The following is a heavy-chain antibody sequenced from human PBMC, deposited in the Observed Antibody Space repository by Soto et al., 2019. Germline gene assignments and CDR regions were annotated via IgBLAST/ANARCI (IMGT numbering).Heavy chain of an antibody. CDR2: LSASGGST. Sequence: EVQLLESGGGLVQPGGSLRPSWPAPGFTFSPYGMGWVRQAPGKGLEWISGLSASGGSTYADSVKGRFTISRDNSKNTLYLQMNSLRVENTAIYYCAKDSGYDSTDWGQGTLVTVSS. D-gene: IGHD3-22*01. V-gene: IGHV3-23*01. J-gene: IGHJ4*02. CDR3: AKDSGYDSTD. CDR1: GFTFSPYG.